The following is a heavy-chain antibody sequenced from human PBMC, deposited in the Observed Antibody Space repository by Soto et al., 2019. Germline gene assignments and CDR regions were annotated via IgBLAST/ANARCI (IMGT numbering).Heavy chain of an antibody. CDR1: EFTFINYP. CDR2: ITGSGDYT. D-gene: IGHD3-22*01. Sequence: VGSLRLSVAASEFTFINYPMSWFRQAPGRGLEWVSSITGSGDYTYYADSVKGRFTISRDNSKNTLYLQMNSLRAEDTAVYYCAKARYYDSTGYLYYFDYWGQGTLVTVSS. CDR3: AKARYYDSTGYLYYFDY. J-gene: IGHJ4*02. V-gene: IGHV3-23*01.